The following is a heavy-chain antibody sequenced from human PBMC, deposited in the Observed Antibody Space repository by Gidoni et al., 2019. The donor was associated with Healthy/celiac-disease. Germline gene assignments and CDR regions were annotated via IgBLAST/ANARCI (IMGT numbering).Heavy chain of an antibody. V-gene: IGHV1-69*01. J-gene: IGHJ4*02. D-gene: IGHD2-2*01. CDR1: GGTFSSYA. Sequence: QVQLVQSGAEVKKPGSSVKVSCKASGGTFSSYAISWVRPAPGQGLGWMGGIIPIFGTANHPPKFQGRVTITADESTSPAYMELGSLRSEDTAVYYCARGHLGYCSSTRCYLDWGPGTLVTVSS. CDR2: IIPIFGTA. CDR3: ARGHLGYCSSTRCYLD.